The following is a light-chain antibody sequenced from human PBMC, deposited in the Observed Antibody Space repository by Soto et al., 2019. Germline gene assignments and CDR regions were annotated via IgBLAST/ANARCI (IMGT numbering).Light chain of an antibody. CDR2: DVS. V-gene: IGLV2-14*01. J-gene: IGLJ1*01. CDR1: SSDVGDYNY. Sequence: QSALTQPASVSGSPGQSITISSTGTSSDVGDYNYVSWYQQHPGKAPKLMLYDVSNRPSVISNRFSGSKSGNTASLTISGLQAEDEADYFCSSYTSSSTLFGTGTKLTVL. CDR3: SSYTSSSTL.